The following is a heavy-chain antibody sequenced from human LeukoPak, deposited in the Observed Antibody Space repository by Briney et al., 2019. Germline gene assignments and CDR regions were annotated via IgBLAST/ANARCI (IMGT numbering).Heavy chain of an antibody. D-gene: IGHD3-22*01. CDR3: ARARYYYDSTVDY. V-gene: IGHV3-33*01. Sequence: GRSLRLSCAASGFTFSSYGMHWVRQAPGKGLEWVAVIWYDGSNKYYADSVKGRFTISRDNSKNTLYLQMNSLRAEDTAVYYCARARYYYDSTVDYWGQGTLVTVSS. J-gene: IGHJ4*02. CDR2: IWYDGSNK. CDR1: GFTFSSYG.